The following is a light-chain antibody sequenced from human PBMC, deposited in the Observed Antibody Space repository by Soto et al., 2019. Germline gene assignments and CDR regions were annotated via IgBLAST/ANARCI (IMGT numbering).Light chain of an antibody. J-gene: IGKJ3*01. CDR3: QRLNSYPIT. CDR1: QGINDY. Sequence: DIQLTQSPSFLSASVGDRVTITCRASQGINDYLGWYQQKPGKAPKLLIYAASTLQSGVPSRFSGSGSGTEFTRTISSLQPEDFATYYCQRLNSYPITFGPGTKLDI. V-gene: IGKV1-9*01. CDR2: AAS.